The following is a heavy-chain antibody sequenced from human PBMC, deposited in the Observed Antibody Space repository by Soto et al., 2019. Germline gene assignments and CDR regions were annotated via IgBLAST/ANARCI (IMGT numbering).Heavy chain of an antibody. J-gene: IGHJ1*01. CDR1: GFSFSTSGVG. D-gene: IGHD2-2*01. CDR2: IYWDDDK. V-gene: IGHV2-5*02. Sequence: SGPTLVNPTQTLTLTCTFSGFSFSTSGVGVGWIRQPPGKALEWLALIYWDDDKRYSPSLKSRLTITKVTSKNQVVLTMTNMDPVDTATYFFVEGQPATISRHWGPGPLLTV. CDR3: VEGQPATISRH.